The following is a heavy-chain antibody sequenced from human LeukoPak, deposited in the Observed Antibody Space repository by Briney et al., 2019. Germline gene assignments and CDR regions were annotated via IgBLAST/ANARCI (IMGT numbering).Heavy chain of an antibody. J-gene: IGHJ6*03. CDR3: AREKETYYYDSSRYYYYYMDV. V-gene: IGHV3-23*01. CDR2: ISGSDGST. CDR1: GFTFSSYA. Sequence: GGSLRLSCAASGFTFSSYAMSWVRQAPGKGLEWVSGISGSDGSTNYADSVKGRFTISRDNAKNSLYLQMNSLRAEDTAVYYCAREKETYYYDSSRYYYYYMDVWGKGTTVTVSS. D-gene: IGHD3-22*01.